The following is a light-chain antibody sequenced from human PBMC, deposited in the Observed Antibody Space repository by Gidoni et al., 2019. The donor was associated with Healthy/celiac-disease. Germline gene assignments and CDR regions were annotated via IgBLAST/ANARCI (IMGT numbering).Light chain of an antibody. CDR1: QSVNSN. J-gene: IGKJ1*01. V-gene: IGKV3-15*01. Sequence: PATLSVSPGERATLSCRASQSVNSNLAWYQQKPGQAPRLRIYGASTRATGIPARFSGSGSGTEFTLTISSRQSEDFAVYYCQQYNNWPPERAFGQGTKVEIK. CDR2: GAS. CDR3: QQYNNWPPERA.